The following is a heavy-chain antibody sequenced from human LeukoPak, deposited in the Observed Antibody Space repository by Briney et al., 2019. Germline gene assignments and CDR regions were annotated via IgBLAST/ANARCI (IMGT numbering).Heavy chain of an antibody. CDR3: ARLAYSSTWYWYFGL. CDR1: GLTFSRNW. Sequence: GGSLRLSCAASGLTFSRNWMSWVRQAPGKGLEWVANIKQDGSEKYYVDSVKGRFTISRDNAKNSLYLQLSTLRAEDTAIYYCARLAYSSTWYWYFGLWGRGTLVTVSS. D-gene: IGHD6-13*01. V-gene: IGHV3-7*03. J-gene: IGHJ2*01. CDR2: IKQDGSEK.